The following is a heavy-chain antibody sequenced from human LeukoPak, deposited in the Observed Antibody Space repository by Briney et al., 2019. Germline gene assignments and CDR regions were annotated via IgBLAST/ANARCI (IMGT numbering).Heavy chain of an antibody. J-gene: IGHJ5*02. CDR2: IKQDGSEK. CDR3: ATYSSTWGWLDP. V-gene: IGHV3-7*01. D-gene: IGHD6-13*01. Sequence: GGSLRLSCAASGFAFSTSWMSWVRQAPGKGLEGVANIKQDGSEKDYVDSVTGRFTISRDNAKNSLYLQMNSLGAEDTVVYYCATYSSTWGWLDPWGQGTLVTVSS. CDR1: GFAFSTSW.